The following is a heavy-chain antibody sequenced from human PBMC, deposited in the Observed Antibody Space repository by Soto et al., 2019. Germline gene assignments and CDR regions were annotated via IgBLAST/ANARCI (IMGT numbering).Heavy chain of an antibody. Sequence: GASVKVSCKASGGTFSSYAISWVRQAPGQGLEWMGGIIPIFGTANYAQKFQGGVTITADESTSTAYMELSSLRSEDTAVYYCARDLGYCTNGVCPLAYYYGMDVWGQGTTVTAP. J-gene: IGHJ6*02. V-gene: IGHV1-69*13. D-gene: IGHD2-8*01. CDR1: GGTFSSYA. CDR2: IIPIFGTA. CDR3: ARDLGYCTNGVCPLAYYYGMDV.